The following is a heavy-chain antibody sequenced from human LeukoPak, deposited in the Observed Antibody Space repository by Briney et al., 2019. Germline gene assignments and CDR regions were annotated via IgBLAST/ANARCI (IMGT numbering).Heavy chain of an antibody. CDR3: ARDRTTMIRGVTLPLNYFDS. CDR1: GYTFTGYY. CDR2: INPNSGGT. Sequence: ASVKVSCKASGYTFTGYYMHWVRQAPGQGLEWMGWINPNSGGTNYAQKFQGWVTMTKDKSITTVYMELPSLQTDDTAVYYCARDRTTMIRGVTLPLNYFDSWGQGTLVTVSS. D-gene: IGHD3-10*01. V-gene: IGHV1-2*04. J-gene: IGHJ4*02.